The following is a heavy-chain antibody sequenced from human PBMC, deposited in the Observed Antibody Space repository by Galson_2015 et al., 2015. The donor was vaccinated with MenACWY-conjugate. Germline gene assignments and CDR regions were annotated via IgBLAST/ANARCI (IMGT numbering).Heavy chain of an antibody. J-gene: IGHJ4*02. Sequence: SLRLSCAASGFTFSTYSMNWVRQAPGKGLGWVSYISSSSSTIYYADSVKGRFTISRDNAKNSLYLRMNTLRDEDTAVYYCARVPGYSYGYYDWWGQGTLVTVSS. CDR1: GFTFSTYS. V-gene: IGHV3-48*02. CDR2: ISSSSSTI. CDR3: ARVPGYSYGYYDW. D-gene: IGHD5-18*01.